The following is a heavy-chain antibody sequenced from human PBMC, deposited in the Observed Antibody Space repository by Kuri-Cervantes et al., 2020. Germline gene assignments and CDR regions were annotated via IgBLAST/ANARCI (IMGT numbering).Heavy chain of an antibody. D-gene: IGHD5-18*01. CDR1: GSTVEDYA. CDR2: ISWNSGRI. J-gene: IGHJ4*02. Sequence: SLKISCAASGSTVEDYAMHWVRQAPGKGLEWVSGISWNSGRIGYVDSVKGRFTISRDNAKNSLYLQMNSLRVEDTAVYYCARDRVGGYSYGPAPYWGQGTLVTVSS. V-gene: IGHV3-9*01. CDR3: ARDRVGGYSYGPAPY.